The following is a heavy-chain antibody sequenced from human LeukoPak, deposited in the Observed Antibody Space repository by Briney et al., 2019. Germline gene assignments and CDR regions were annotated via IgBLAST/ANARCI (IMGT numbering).Heavy chain of an antibody. Sequence: ASVKVSCKTSGYTFSSYAMHWVRQAPGQRLEWMGWINPGNGYTEYSQKFQGRVTITRDTSASTAYMELSSLRSEDTAVHYCARDRVVRGVIEAFDIWGQGTMVTVSS. J-gene: IGHJ3*02. V-gene: IGHV1-3*01. CDR1: GYTFSSYA. CDR2: INPGNGYT. CDR3: ARDRVVRGVIEAFDI. D-gene: IGHD3-10*01.